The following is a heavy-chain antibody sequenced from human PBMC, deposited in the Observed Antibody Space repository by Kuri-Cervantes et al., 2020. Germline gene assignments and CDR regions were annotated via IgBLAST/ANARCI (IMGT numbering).Heavy chain of an antibody. CDR2: INHSGST. V-gene: IGHV4-34*09. Sequence: SQTLSLTCAVYGGSFSGYYWSWIRQPPGKGLEWIGEINHSGSTYYSPSLKSRVTISIDTSKNRFSLKLSSVTAADTAVYYCASTHYGDYGLDYWGQGTLVTVSS. D-gene: IGHD4-17*01. J-gene: IGHJ4*02. CDR3: ASTHYGDYGLDY. CDR1: GGSFSGYY.